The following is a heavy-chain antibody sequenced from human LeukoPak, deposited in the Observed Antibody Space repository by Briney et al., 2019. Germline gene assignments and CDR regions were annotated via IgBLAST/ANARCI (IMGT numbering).Heavy chain of an antibody. V-gene: IGHV1-2*02. CDR1: GYTFTAYY. CDR2: IKPTSGDS. CDR3: ASGYYSDSRGYYGDAYDI. J-gene: IGHJ3*02. D-gene: IGHD3-22*01. Sequence: ASVKVSCKASGYTFTAYYVHWVRQAPGQGLEWMGYIKPTSGDSNYAQKFQDRVTMTRDTSISTAYLELSGLRSEDTAVYYCASGYYSDSRGYYGDAYDIWGQGTMVTVSS.